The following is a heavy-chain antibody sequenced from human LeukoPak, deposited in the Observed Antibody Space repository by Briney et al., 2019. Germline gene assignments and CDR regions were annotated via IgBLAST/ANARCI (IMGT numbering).Heavy chain of an antibody. V-gene: IGHV1-69*05. J-gene: IGHJ5*02. CDR2: IIPTFGTA. D-gene: IGHD2-15*01. Sequence: SVKVSCKASGGTFSSYAISWVRQAPGQGLEWMGGIIPTFGTANYAQKFQGRVTITTDESTSTAYMELSSLRSEDTAVYYCAAALFSWDIVVVVAATRRWNWFDPWGQGTLVTVSS. CDR1: GGTFSSYA. CDR3: AAALFSWDIVVVVAATRRWNWFDP.